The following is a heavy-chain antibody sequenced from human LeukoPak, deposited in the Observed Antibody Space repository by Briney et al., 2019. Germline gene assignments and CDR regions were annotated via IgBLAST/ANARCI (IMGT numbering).Heavy chain of an antibody. V-gene: IGHV1-69*13. J-gene: IGHJ6*04. Sequence: ASVKVSCKASGGTFSSYAISWVRQGPGQGLEWMGGIIPIFGTANYAQKFQGRVTITADESTSTAYMELSSLRSEDTAVYYCARDRYCSSTSCYSGDYGMDVWGKGTTVTVSS. CDR2: IIPIFGTA. CDR1: GGTFSSYA. D-gene: IGHD2-2*01. CDR3: ARDRYCSSTSCYSGDYGMDV.